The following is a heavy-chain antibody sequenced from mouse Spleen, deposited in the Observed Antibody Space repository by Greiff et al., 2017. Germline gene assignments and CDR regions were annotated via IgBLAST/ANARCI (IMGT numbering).Heavy chain of an antibody. CDR2: ISNLAYSI. CDR1: GFTFSDYG. D-gene: IGHD4-1*02. CDR3: ARSTGTGPYFDY. Sequence: EVNLVESGGGLVKPGGSLKLSCAASGFTFSDYGMAWVRQAPGKGPEWVAFISNLAYSIYYADTVKGRFTISRENAKNTLYLEMSSLRSEDTAMYYCARSTGTGPYFDYWGQGTTLTVSS. V-gene: IGHV5-15*02. J-gene: IGHJ2*01.